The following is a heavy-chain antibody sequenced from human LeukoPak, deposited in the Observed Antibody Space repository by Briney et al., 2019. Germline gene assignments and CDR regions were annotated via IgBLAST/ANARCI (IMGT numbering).Heavy chain of an antibody. D-gene: IGHD1-1*01. Sequence: ASVKVSCKASGYTFTSYGICWVRQAPGQGLEWMGWITPSSGGTIYAQKFQGRVTMTRDMSISTAYMELSRLRSDDTAVYYCAKVASTTRRHDAFDIWGQGTLVTVSS. CDR1: GYTFTSYG. CDR3: AKVASTTRRHDAFDI. CDR2: ITPSSGGT. V-gene: IGHV1-2*02. J-gene: IGHJ3*02.